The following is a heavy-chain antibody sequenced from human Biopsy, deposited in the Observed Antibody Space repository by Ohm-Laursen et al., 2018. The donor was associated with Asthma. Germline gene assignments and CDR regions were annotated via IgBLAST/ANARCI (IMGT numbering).Heavy chain of an antibody. Sequence: PSETLSLTCTVSGGTISSGGHYWNWIRQEPGKGLEWIGNIYDSGRTYYKSSLKSRITISVDSSKNQLSLTLTSVTAADTAIYYCARGVDYGGNHVDSWGQGILVTVSA. D-gene: IGHD4-23*01. CDR1: GGTISSGGHY. J-gene: IGHJ4*02. CDR2: IYDSGRT. V-gene: IGHV4-31*03. CDR3: ARGVDYGGNHVDS.